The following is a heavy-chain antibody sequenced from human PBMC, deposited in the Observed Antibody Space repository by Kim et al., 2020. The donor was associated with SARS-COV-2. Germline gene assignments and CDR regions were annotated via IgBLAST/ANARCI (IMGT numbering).Heavy chain of an antibody. Sequence: GGSLRLSCAASGFTFSSYAMSWVRQAPGKGLEWVSAISGSGGSTYYADSVKGRFTISRDNSKNTLYLQMNSLRAEDTAVYYCAKGDDNGPYYYGMDVWGQGTTVTVSS. J-gene: IGHJ6*02. CDR1: GFTFSSYA. CDR2: ISGSGGST. V-gene: IGHV3-23*01. CDR3: AKGDDNGPYYYGMDV. D-gene: IGHD2-8*01.